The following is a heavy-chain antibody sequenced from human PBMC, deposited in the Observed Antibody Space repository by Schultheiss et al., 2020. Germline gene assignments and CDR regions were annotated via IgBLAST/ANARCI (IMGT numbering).Heavy chain of an antibody. V-gene: IGHV4-4*02. Sequence: SETLSLTCAVSGGSISSSNWWSWVRQPPGKGLEWIGEIYHSGSTNYNPSLKSRVTISIDTSKNQFSLKLSSVTAADTAVYYCAIYSYGFDYFDYWGQGTLVTVSS. D-gene: IGHD5-18*01. CDR1: GGSISSSNW. J-gene: IGHJ4*02. CDR2: IYHSGST. CDR3: AIYSYGFDYFDY.